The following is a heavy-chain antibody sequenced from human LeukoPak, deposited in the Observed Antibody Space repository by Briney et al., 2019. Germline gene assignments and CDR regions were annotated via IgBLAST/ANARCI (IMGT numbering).Heavy chain of an antibody. CDR1: GFTFSSYG. V-gene: IGHV3-30*02. J-gene: IGHJ4*02. CDR2: IRYDCSNK. CDR3: AKKGLGYDSSGYFIDY. Sequence: PGGSLRLSCAASGFTFSSYGMHWVRQAPGKGLEWVAFIRYDCSNKYYADSVEGRFTISGDNSKNTLYLQMNSLRAEDTAVYYCAKKGLGYDSSGYFIDYWGQGTLVTVSS. D-gene: IGHD3-22*01.